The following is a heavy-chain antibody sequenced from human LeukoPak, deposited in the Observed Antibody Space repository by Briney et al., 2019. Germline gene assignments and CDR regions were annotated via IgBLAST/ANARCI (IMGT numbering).Heavy chain of an antibody. CDR3: ARIKWSAAND. V-gene: IGHV1-2*02. CDR2: INSNSGDT. Sequence: ASVKVSCKASGYTLTGYYMHWVRQAPGQGLEWMGWINSNSGDTNYDQKFQGRITMSRDTSISTAYMDLSRLRSDDTAVYYCARIKWSAANDWGQGTLVTVSS. D-gene: IGHD6-13*01. J-gene: IGHJ4*02. CDR1: GYTLTGYY.